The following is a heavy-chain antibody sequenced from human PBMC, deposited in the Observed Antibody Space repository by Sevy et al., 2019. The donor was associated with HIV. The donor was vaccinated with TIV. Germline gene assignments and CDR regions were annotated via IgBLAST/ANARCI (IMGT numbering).Heavy chain of an antibody. CDR3: ARDPRIYGDYLLAYFDY. CDR1: GLTPSTYG. D-gene: IGHD4-17*01. V-gene: IGHV3-33*01. Sequence: GGSLRLSCAASGLTPSTYGIHWVRQAPGKGLEWVAVIGYDGNNKFYADSVKGRFTISRDDSKNTLFLQMDSLRAEDTAVYYCARDPRIYGDYLLAYFDYWGQGTLVTVSS. CDR2: IGYDGNNK. J-gene: IGHJ4*02.